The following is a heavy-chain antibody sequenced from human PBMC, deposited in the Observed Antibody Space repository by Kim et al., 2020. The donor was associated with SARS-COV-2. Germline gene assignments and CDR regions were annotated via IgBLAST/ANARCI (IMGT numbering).Heavy chain of an antibody. D-gene: IGHD3-10*01. CDR2: ISYDGSNK. J-gene: IGHJ6*02. CDR3: AMVRGGGYYYYGMDV. Sequence: GGSLRLSCAASGFTFSSYAMHWVRQAPGKGLEWVAVISYDGSNKYYADSVKGRFTISRDNSKNTLYLQMNSLRAEDTAVYYCAMVRGGGYYYYGMDVWGQGTTVPVSS. V-gene: IGHV3-30*04. CDR1: GFTFSSYA.